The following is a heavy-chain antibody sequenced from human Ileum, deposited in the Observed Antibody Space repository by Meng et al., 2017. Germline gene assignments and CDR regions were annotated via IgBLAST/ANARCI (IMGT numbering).Heavy chain of an antibody. CDR3: VRHGGKYFDS. CDR2: IYLAGSP. D-gene: IGHD2-15*01. Sequence: VPLHGVGPGLVEPSHTLSLPCTVFVGAISSSFHWGWVRQSPGKGLEWIGQIYLAGSPNYIPSLESRVTISVDKSKNQFSLRLTSVTAADTAIFYCVRHGGKYFDSWGQGTLVTVSS. CDR1: VGAISSSFH. V-gene: IGHV4-4*02. J-gene: IGHJ4*02.